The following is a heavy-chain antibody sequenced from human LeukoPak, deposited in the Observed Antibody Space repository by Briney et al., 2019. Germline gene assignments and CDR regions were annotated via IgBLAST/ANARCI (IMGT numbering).Heavy chain of an antibody. V-gene: IGHV1-3*03. CDR3: ARVPGVPTRYYFDY. CDR2: INAGNGNT. CDR1: GYTFTSYA. J-gene: IGHJ4*02. D-gene: IGHD2-8*01. Sequence: ASVKVSCKASGYTFTSYAMHWVRQAPGQRLEWMGWINAGNGNTKYSQEFQGRVTITRDTSASTAYMELSSLRSEDMAVYYCARVPGVPTRYYFDYWGQGTLVTVSS.